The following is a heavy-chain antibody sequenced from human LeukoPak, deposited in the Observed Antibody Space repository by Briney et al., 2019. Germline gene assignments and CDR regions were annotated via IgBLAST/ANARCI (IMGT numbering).Heavy chain of an antibody. CDR2: IYHSGST. CDR1: GYSISSGYY. J-gene: IGHJ6*03. CDR3: ARRPSYNNYVGYYYYYMDV. Sequence: SETLSLTCAVSGYSISSGYYWGWIRQPPGKGLEWIGSIYHSGSTYYNPSLKSRVTISVDTSKNQFSLKLSSVTAADTAVYYCARRPSYNNYVGYYYYYMDVWGKGTTVTVSS. V-gene: IGHV4-38-2*01. D-gene: IGHD4-11*01.